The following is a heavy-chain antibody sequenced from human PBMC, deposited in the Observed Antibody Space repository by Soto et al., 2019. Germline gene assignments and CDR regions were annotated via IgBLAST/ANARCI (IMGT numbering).Heavy chain of an antibody. CDR1: GFTFSSYS. CDR2: ISSSSSTI. J-gene: IGHJ6*02. CDR3: ARDPYYGDYGIIYYYYGMDV. D-gene: IGHD4-17*01. V-gene: IGHV3-48*02. Sequence: RVGSLRLSCAASGFTFSSYSMNWVRQAPVKVLEWVSYISSSSSTIYYADSVKGRFTISRDNAKNSLYLQMNSLRDEDTAVYYCARDPYYGDYGIIYYYYGMDVWGQGTTVTVSS.